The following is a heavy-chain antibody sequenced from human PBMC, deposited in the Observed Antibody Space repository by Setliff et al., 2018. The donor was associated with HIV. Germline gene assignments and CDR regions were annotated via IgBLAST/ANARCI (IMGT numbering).Heavy chain of an antibody. Sequence: PSETLSLTCSVSGGSIGGYSWGWIRQSPGKGLEWIGYIHASGKTNYNPSLKSRVTISLDTSKMQFSLHLTSVTAADTAVYYCATLDPSGGNFLAYWGQGTLVTVSS. CDR1: GGSIGGYS. CDR3: ATLDPSGGNFLAY. D-gene: IGHD2-21*02. J-gene: IGHJ4*02. V-gene: IGHV4-4*09. CDR2: IHASGKT.